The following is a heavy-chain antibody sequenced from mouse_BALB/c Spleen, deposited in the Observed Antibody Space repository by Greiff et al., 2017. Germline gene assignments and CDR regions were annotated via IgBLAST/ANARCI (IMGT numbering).Heavy chain of an antibody. Sequence: VQLQESAAELARPGASVKMSCKASGYTFTSYTMHWVKQRPGQGLEWIGYINPSSGYTEYNQKFKDKTTLTADKSSSTAYMQLSSLTSEDSAVYYCARLGGYYVYYAMDYWGQGTSVTFSS. V-gene: IGHV1-4*02. CDR2: INPSSGYT. J-gene: IGHJ4*01. D-gene: IGHD2-3*01. CDR1: GYTFTSYT. CDR3: ARLGGYYVYYAMDY.